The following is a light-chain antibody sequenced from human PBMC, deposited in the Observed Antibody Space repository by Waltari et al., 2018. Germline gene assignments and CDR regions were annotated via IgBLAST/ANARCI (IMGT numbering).Light chain of an antibody. CDR1: SSNIGKNY. CDR2: DTY. Sequence: QSVLTQPPSVSAAPGQTVTISCSGSSSNIGKNYVSWYQQFPGTAPKLLSYDTYKRPSGIPDRCSGSKSGPSGTLGISGLQTGDEADYYCGTWDSNLSAWVFGEGTRLTVL. V-gene: IGLV1-51*01. J-gene: IGLJ3*02. CDR3: GTWDSNLSAWV.